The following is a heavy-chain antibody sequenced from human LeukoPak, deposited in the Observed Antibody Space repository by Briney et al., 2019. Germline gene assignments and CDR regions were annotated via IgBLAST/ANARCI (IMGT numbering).Heavy chain of an antibody. J-gene: IGHJ4*02. Sequence: SETLSLTCTVSGGSINSYYWSWIRQPPGKGLEWIGYIYNSGSTNYNPSLKSRVTISVDTSKNQFSLKLSSVTAADTAVYYCAREGSDYGGNSGSYDYWGQGTLVTVSS. CDR2: IYNSGST. CDR1: GGSINSYY. CDR3: AREGSDYGGNSGSYDY. D-gene: IGHD4-23*01. V-gene: IGHV4-59*01.